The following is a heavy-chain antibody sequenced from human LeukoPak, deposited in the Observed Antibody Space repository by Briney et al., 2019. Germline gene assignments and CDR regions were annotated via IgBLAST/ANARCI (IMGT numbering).Heavy chain of an antibody. Sequence: PGGSLRLSCAASGFTFNTYPMTWVRQAPGKGLEWISVISGASSGTTFHTDSVKGRFTISRDNTKRVLYLQMNSLRVEDTAVYYCAREGLVESRSLDYWGQGTLVTVSS. J-gene: IGHJ4*02. CDR1: GFTFNTYP. D-gene: IGHD1-26*01. CDR2: ISGASSGTT. V-gene: IGHV3-23*01. CDR3: AREGLVESRSLDY.